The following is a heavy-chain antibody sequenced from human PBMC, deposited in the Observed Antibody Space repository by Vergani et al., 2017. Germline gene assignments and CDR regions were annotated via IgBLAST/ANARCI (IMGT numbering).Heavy chain of an antibody. Sequence: QVQLVESGGGVVQRGGSLRLSCATFGFTLSNYDMQWIRQGPGKGLEFVALIQFDGSNQYYADSVKGRFTLFRDFSKNTLFLQMNSLRTDDTATYYCAKLFRGWGIDYWGQGTQVIVSS. V-gene: IGHV3-30*02. D-gene: IGHD3-16*01. J-gene: IGHJ4*02. CDR3: AKLFRGWGIDY. CDR2: IQFDGSNQ. CDR1: GFTLSNYD.